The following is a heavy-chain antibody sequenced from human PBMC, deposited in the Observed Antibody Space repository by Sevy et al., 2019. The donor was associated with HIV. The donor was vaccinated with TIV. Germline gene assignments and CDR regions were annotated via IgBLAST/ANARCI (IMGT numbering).Heavy chain of an antibody. CDR2: ISAYNGNT. V-gene: IGHV1-18*01. D-gene: IGHD6-6*01. J-gene: IGHJ6*02. CDR3: ASSAASIAARPRSYYYYGMDV. CDR1: GYTFTSYG. Sequence: ASVKVSCKASGYTFTSYGISWVRQAPGQGLEWMGWISAYNGNTNYAQKLQGRVTMTTDTSTSTAYMGLRSLRSDDTAVYYCASSAASIAARPRSYYYYGMDVWGQGTTVTVSS.